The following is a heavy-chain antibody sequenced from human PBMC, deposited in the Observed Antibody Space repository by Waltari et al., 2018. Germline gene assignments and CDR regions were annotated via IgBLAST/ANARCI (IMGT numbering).Heavy chain of an antibody. CDR3: ARVDYGDRNWFDP. CDR2: ISSSGSTI. Sequence: EVQLVESGGGLVQPGGSLRLSCAASGFTFSSYEMNWVRQAPGKGLEWVSYISSSGSTIDYADSVKGRFTISRDNAKNSLYLQMNSLRAEDTAVYYCARVDYGDRNWFDPWGQGTLVTVSS. D-gene: IGHD4-17*01. CDR1: GFTFSSYE. J-gene: IGHJ5*02. V-gene: IGHV3-48*03.